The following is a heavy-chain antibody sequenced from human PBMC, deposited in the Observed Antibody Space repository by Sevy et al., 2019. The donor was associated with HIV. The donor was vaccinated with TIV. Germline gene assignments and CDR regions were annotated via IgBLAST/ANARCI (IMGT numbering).Heavy chain of an antibody. CDR1: GGSISSYY. Sequence: SETLSLTCTVSGGSISSYYWSWIRQPPGKGLEWIGYIYYSGSTNYNPSLQSRVTISVDTSRNQFSLKLSSVTAADTAVYYCARDRGGSKSTPHYYYYYGMDVWGQGTTVTVSS. V-gene: IGHV4-59*01. CDR3: ARDRGGSKSTPHYYYYYGMDV. D-gene: IGHD4-4*01. J-gene: IGHJ6*02. CDR2: IYYSGST.